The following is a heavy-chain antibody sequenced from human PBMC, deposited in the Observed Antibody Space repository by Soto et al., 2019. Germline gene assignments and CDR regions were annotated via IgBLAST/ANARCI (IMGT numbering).Heavy chain of an antibody. CDR2: INPSGGST. D-gene: IGHD3-3*01. CDR1: GYTFTSYY. V-gene: IGHV1-46*01. J-gene: IGHJ6*02. CDR3: ARDNGVVISSYGMDV. Sequence: QVQLVQSGAEVKKPGASVKVSCKASGYTFTSYYMHWVRQAPGQGLEWMGIINPSGGSTSYAQKFQGRVTMTRDTSTSTVYMELSSLRSEDTAVYYCARDNGVVISSYGMDVWGQGTTVTVSS.